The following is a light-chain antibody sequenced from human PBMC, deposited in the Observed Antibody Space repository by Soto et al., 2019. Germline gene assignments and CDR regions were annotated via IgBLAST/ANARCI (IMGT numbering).Light chain of an antibody. CDR1: SSDVGTFNL. J-gene: IGLJ1*01. CDR2: EGT. V-gene: IGLV2-23*01. Sequence: QSVLTQPASVSGFLGQSITMSCTGSSSDVGTFNLVSWFQQHPGKAPKLLIFEGTKRPSGVSDRFSGSKSGNTASLTISGWQAEDEADYHCCSYAGTRTSWVFGTGTKLTVL. CDR3: CSYAGTRTSWV.